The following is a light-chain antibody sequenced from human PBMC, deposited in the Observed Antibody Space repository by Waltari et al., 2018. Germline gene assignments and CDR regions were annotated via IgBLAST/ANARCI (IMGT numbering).Light chain of an antibody. CDR3: ETWDSNTPWV. V-gene: IGLV4-60*03. Sequence: QPVLTQSSSASASLGSSVKLTCTLSSGHSTYIIAWHPQQPGKAPRYLMKVEGSGSYNRGSGIPDRFSGSSSGADRYLTISNLQSEDEADYYCETWDSNTPWVFGGGTKLTVL. CDR2: VEGSGSY. CDR1: SGHSTYI. J-gene: IGLJ3*02.